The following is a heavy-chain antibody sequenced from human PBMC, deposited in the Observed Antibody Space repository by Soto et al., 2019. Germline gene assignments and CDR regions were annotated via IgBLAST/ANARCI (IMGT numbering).Heavy chain of an antibody. V-gene: IGHV1-69*08. CDR3: ASGSLYGSGSYPVDY. Sequence: QVQLVQYGAEVKKPGSSVNVSCKASGGTFNNHLISWVRQAPGQGLEWMGTIIPLFGTLNYAQKLQGRVTLSADRSTSTAYMELSSLRSDDTAVYYCASGSLYGSGSYPVDYWGQGTLVTVSS. D-gene: IGHD3-10*01. CDR2: IIPLFGTL. CDR1: GGTFNNHL. J-gene: IGHJ4*01.